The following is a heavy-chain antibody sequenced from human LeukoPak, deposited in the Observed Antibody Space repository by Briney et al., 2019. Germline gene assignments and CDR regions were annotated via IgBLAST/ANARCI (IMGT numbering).Heavy chain of an antibody. CDR2: TYYRSKWYN. J-gene: IGHJ4*02. D-gene: IGHD3-10*01. V-gene: IGHV6-1*01. CDR1: GDSVSSNSAA. Sequence: SQTLSLTCAISGDSVSSNSAAWNWIRQSPSRGLEWLGRTYYRSKWYNDYAVSVKSRITINPDTSKNQLSLQLNSVTPEDTAVYYCARDPSWGFGDRMRSSSYFNYWGQGTLVTVSS. CDR3: ARDPSWGFGDRMRSSSYFNY.